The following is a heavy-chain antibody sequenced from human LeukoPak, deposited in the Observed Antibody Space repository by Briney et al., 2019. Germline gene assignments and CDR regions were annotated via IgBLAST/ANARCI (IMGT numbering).Heavy chain of an antibody. D-gene: IGHD5-12*01. CDR3: ARDLSGYDSRSFDY. CDR1: GGTFSSYA. Sequence: SVKVSCKASGGTFSSYAISWVRQAPGQGLEWMGGIVPIFGTASYAQRFQGRVTITADESTSTAYMELSSLRSEDTAVYYRARDLSGYDSRSFDYWGQGTLVTVSS. V-gene: IGHV1-69*13. J-gene: IGHJ4*02. CDR2: IVPIFGTA.